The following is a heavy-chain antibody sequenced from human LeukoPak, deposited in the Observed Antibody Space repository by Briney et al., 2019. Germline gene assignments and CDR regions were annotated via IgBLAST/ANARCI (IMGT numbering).Heavy chain of an antibody. J-gene: IGHJ3*02. Sequence: PSETLSLTCTVSGGSISSYYWSWIRQPPGKGLEWIGYIYYSGSTNYNPPLKSRVTISVDTSKNQFSLKLSSVTAADTAVYYCARDLQDGDLAFDIWGQGTMVAVSS. CDR1: GGSISSYY. D-gene: IGHD4-17*01. V-gene: IGHV4-59*01. CDR2: IYYSGST. CDR3: ARDLQDGDLAFDI.